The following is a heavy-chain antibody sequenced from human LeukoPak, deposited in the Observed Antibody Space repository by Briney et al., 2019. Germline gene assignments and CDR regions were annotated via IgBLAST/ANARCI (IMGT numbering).Heavy chain of an antibody. J-gene: IGHJ4*02. Sequence: PGGSLRLSCAASGFTFSSYWMSWVRQAPGKGLEWVANIKQDGSEKYYVDSVKGRFTISRDNAKNSLYLQMNSLRAEDTAVYYCAKDPPGIAAAGTPLFDYWGQGTLVTVSS. CDR1: GFTFSSYW. D-gene: IGHD6-13*01. CDR2: IKQDGSEK. CDR3: AKDPPGIAAAGTPLFDY. V-gene: IGHV3-7*03.